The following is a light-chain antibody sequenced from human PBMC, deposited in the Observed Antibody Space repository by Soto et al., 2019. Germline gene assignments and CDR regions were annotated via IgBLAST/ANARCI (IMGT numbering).Light chain of an antibody. CDR2: DAS. Sequence: EIVLTQSPATLSLSPGERATLPCRASQSVSSYLAWYQRKPGQAPRLLIYDASNRATGIPARFSGSGSGTDFTLTISSLEPEDFAVYYCQQRSNWPPTFGQGTKLEIK. CDR1: QSVSSY. J-gene: IGKJ2*01. V-gene: IGKV3-11*01. CDR3: QQRSNWPPT.